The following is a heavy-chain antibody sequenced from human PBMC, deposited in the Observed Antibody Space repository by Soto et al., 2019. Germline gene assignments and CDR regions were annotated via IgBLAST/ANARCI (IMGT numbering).Heavy chain of an antibody. CDR1: GFTFSNYY. CDR2: ISSIGTNR. Sequence: GGSLRLSCAASGFTFSNYYMSWVRQAPGKGLEWVSYISSIGTNRYYAESVEGRFTISRDNAKKSLYLQMNSLRAEDTAVYYCARDFDTSRDDWAYYGINVWGQGTTVTVSS. J-gene: IGHJ6*02. CDR3: ARDFDTSRDDWAYYGINV. V-gene: IGHV3-11*01. D-gene: IGHD6-13*01.